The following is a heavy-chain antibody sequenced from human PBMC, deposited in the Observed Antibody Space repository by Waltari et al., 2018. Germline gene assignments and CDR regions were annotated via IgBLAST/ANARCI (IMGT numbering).Heavy chain of an antibody. Sequence: QLQLQESGPGLVDPSETLSLTCTVSGDSISSNGNYWGWVRQPPGKGLEWIGSIYYTGRPSYNPSLRGRVIILVAAAKSQFTLMLGSVTAADTAMYFWARHLFYRSATYSLRGYSNSMNDWGKGTTVTVSS. J-gene: IGHJ6*03. D-gene: IGHD3-10*01. CDR1: GDSISSNGNY. V-gene: IGHV4-39*07. CDR3: ARHLFYRSATYSLRGYSNSMND. CDR2: IYYTGRP.